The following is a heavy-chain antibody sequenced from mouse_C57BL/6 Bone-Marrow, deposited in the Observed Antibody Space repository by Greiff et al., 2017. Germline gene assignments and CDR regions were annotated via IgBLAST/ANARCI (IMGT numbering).Heavy chain of an antibody. V-gene: IGHV1-4*01. CDR3: ARFRYAMDY. J-gene: IGHJ4*01. Sequence: QVQLQQSGAELARPGASVTMSCKASGYTFTSYTMHWVKQRPGQGLEWIGYINPSSGYTKYNQKFKDKATLTAAKSSSTAYMQLSILTAEDAAVYYCARFRYAMDYWGQGTSVTVSA. CDR1: GYTFTSYT. CDR2: INPSSGYT.